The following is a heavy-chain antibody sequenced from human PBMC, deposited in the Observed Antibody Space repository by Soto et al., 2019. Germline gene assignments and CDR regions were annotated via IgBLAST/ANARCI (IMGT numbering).Heavy chain of an antibody. CDR3: ARENYYDSSGYYC. D-gene: IGHD3-22*01. V-gene: IGHV1-46*03. CDR2: INPSGGST. CDR1: GGTFSSYA. Sequence: ASVKVSCKASGGTFSSYAISWVRQAPGQGLEWMGIINPSGGSTSYAQKFQGRVTMTRDTSTSTVYMELSSLRSEDTAVYYCARENYYDSSGYYCWGQGTLVTVSS. J-gene: IGHJ4*02.